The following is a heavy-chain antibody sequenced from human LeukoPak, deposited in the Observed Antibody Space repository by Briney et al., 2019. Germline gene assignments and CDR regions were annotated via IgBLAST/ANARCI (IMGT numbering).Heavy chain of an antibody. D-gene: IGHD1-26*01. J-gene: IGHJ4*02. CDR2: IKYDGSGK. Sequence: GGSLRLSCAASGFTLSSYWMSWVRQAPGKGLEWVANIKYDGSGKYYADSVKGRFTISRDDAKNSLYLEMNRLRVEDTAVYHCARDLFSGSYQEDFWGQGTLVTVSS. V-gene: IGHV3-7*01. CDR1: GFTLSSYW. CDR3: ARDLFSGSYQEDF.